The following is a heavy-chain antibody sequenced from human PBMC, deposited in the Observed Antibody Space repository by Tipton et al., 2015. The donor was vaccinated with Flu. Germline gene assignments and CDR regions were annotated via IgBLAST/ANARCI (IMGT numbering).Heavy chain of an antibody. J-gene: IGHJ2*01. CDR3: VRYVYYPTPWYFDL. CDR2: ISAYNGNT. D-gene: IGHD3-10*01. CDR1: GYTFTSYG. Sequence: QVQLVQSGPEVKKPGASVKVSCKASGYTFTSYGIRWVGQAPGQGLEWMGWISAYNGNTNYAQKLQGRVTMTTDTSTSTAYMELRGLRADDTAVYYCVRYVYYPTPWYFDLWGRGTLVTVSS. V-gene: IGHV1-18*01.